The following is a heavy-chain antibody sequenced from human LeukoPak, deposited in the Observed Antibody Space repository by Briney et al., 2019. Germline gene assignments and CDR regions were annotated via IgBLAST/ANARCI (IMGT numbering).Heavy chain of an antibody. CDR2: IYTSGST. J-gene: IGHJ5*02. CDR1: GGSISSGSYY. V-gene: IGHV4-61*02. Sequence: PSQTLSLTCTVSGGSISSGSYYWSWIRQPAGKGLEWIGRIYTSGSTNYNPSLKSRVTISVDTSKNQFSLKLSSVTAADTAVYYCARRGVAAAGRKSWFDPWGQGTLVTVSS. CDR3: ARRGVAAAGRKSWFDP. D-gene: IGHD6-13*01.